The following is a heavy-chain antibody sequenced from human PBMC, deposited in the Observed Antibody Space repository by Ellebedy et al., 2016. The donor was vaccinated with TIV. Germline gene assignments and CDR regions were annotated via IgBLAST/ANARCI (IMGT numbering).Heavy chain of an antibody. D-gene: IGHD3-9*01. CDR1: GFTFSSYG. CDR2: IWYDGSNK. V-gene: IGHV3-33*01. Sequence: GGSLRLXCAASGFTFSSYGMHWVRQAPGKRLEWVAVIWYDGSNKYYADSVKGRFTISRDNSKNTLYLQMNSLRAEDTAVYYCARARLDWNWFDPWGQGTLVTVSS. J-gene: IGHJ5*02. CDR3: ARARLDWNWFDP.